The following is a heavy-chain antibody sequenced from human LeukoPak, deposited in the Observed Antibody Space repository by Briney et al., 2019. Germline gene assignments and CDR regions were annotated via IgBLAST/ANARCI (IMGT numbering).Heavy chain of an antibody. V-gene: IGHV4-4*02. CDR3: ATLIAAAGDTFDAFDI. J-gene: IGHJ3*02. CDR1: GGSISSSNW. D-gene: IGHD6-13*01. CDR2: IYHSGST. Sequence: SGTLSLTCAVSGGSISSSNWWSWVRQPPGKGLEWIGEIYHSGSTNYNPSLKSRATISVDKSKNQFSLKLSSVTAADTAVYYCATLIAAAGDTFDAFDIWGQGTMVTVSS.